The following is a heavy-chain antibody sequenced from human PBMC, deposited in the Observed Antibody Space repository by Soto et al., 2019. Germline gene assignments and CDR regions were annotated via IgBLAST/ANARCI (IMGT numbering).Heavy chain of an antibody. CDR2: ISYDGSNK. V-gene: IGHV3-30*18. D-gene: IGHD6-19*01. Sequence: PGGSLRLSCAASGFTFSSYGMHWVRQAPGKGLEWVAVISYDGSNKYYADSVKGRFTISRDNSKNTLYLQMNSPRAEDTAVYYCAKDRVAVAGPNYYYYGMDVWGQGTTVTVSS. J-gene: IGHJ6*02. CDR3: AKDRVAVAGPNYYYYGMDV. CDR1: GFTFSSYG.